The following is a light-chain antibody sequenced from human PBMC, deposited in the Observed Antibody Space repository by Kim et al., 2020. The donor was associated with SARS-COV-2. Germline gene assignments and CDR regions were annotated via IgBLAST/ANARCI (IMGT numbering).Light chain of an antibody. CDR1: QGIRKD. CDR2: AAS. V-gene: IGKV1-17*01. Sequence: DIQMTQSPSSLSASVGDRVTITCRASQGIRKDLGWYQQKPGKAPKRLIYAASSLQSGVPSRFSGSGSGTEFTLTISSLQPEDFATYCCLQHNSYPLTFGGGTKVDIK. J-gene: IGKJ4*01. CDR3: LQHNSYPLT.